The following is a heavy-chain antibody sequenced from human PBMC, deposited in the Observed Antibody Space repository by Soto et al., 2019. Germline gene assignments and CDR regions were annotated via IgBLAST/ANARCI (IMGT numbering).Heavy chain of an antibody. V-gene: IGHV1-69*02. CDR3: ARSYLGSGSYFDY. CDR2: IIPILGIA. D-gene: IGHD3-10*01. J-gene: IGHJ4*02. Sequence: QVQLVQSGAEVKKPGSSVKVSCKASGGTFSSYTISWVRQAPGQGLEWMGRIIPILGIANYAQKFQGRVTITADNSTSTAYRERSGLRSEDTAVYYCARSYLGSGSYFDYWGQGTLVTVSS. CDR1: GGTFSSYT.